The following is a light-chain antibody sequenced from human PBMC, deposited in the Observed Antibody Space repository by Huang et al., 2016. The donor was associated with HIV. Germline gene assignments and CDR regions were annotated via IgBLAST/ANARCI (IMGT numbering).Light chain of an antibody. CDR1: QGVGSS. CDR2: DAS. CDR3: QQRTYSFT. V-gene: IGKV3D-11*01. Sequence: EIVLTQSPATLSLPPGERATLPCRASQGVGSSLAWYQQKPGQAPRLLLYDASYRATGIPARVSGSGSGTYCTLTISSLEPEDFAVYYCQQRTYSFTFGPGTKVD. J-gene: IGKJ3*01.